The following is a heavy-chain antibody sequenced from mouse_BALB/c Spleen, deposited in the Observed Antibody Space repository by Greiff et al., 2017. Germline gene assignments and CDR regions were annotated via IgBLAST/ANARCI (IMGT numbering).Heavy chain of an antibody. D-gene: IGHD2-2*01. CDR1: GFSLTGYG. V-gene: IGHV2-6-7*01. CDR2: LWGDGST. CDR3: ARDGGYDVRFFAY. J-gene: IGHJ3*01. Sequence: QVQLKESGPGLVAPSQSLSITCTVSGFSLTGYGVNWVRQPPGKGLEWLGMLWGDGSTDYNSALKSRLSISKDNSKSQVFLKMNSLQTDDTARYYCARDGGYDVRFFAYWGQGTLVTVSA.